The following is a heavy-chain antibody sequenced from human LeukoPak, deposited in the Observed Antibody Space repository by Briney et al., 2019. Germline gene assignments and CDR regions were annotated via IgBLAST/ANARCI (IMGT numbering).Heavy chain of an antibody. Sequence: PSETLSLTCTLDGGSISSYYWSWIRQPPGKGLEWIGYIYYSGSTNYNPSLKSRVTISVDTSKNQFSLKLSSVTAADTAVYYCARVSTDNNWGVTSYYMDVWGKGTTVTVSS. J-gene: IGHJ6*03. CDR2: IYYSGST. CDR3: ARVSTDNNWGVTSYYMDV. CDR1: GGSISSYY. V-gene: IGHV4-59*01. D-gene: IGHD7-27*01.